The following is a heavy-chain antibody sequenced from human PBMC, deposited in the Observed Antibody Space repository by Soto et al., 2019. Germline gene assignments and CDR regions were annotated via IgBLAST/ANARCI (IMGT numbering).Heavy chain of an antibody. Sequence: QVQLQESGPGLVEPSGTLSLTCAVSGDSISSSHWWSWVRQPPGKGLEWIGEIFHSGTTKYNPSLESRGTRSVDKSNNQLPLKLSSVTAADTAVYYWARQLERGDLPEGFEYWGQGTLATVSS. CDR2: IFHSGTT. V-gene: IGHV4-4*02. CDR1: GDSISSSHW. J-gene: IGHJ4*02. CDR3: ARQLERGDLPEGFEY. D-gene: IGHD1-1*01.